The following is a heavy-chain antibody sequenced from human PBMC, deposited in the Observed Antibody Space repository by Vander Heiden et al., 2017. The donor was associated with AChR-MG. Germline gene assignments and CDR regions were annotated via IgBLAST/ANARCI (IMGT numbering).Heavy chain of an antibody. J-gene: IGHJ4*02. Sequence: QVQLQESGLGLVKPSQTLSLTSTFSCGSISSGSYYWSWIRQPAGKELEWIGRIYTSGSTNYNPSLKSRVTISVDTSKNQFSLKLSSVTAADTAVYYCARESPPGYYDSSGYCDYWGQGTLVTVSS. CDR1: CGSISSGSYY. CDR3: ARESPPGYYDSSGYCDY. D-gene: IGHD3-22*01. CDR2: IYTSGST. V-gene: IGHV4-61*02.